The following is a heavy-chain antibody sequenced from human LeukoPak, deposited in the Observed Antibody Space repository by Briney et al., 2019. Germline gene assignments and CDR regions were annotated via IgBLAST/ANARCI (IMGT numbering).Heavy chain of an antibody. CDR1: GFIFNNYG. CDR3: AKGSSGYFADL. CDR2: ISNDGGGT. Sequence: GGSLRLSCAASGFIFNNYGLIWVRQAPGKGLEWVSAISNDGGGTQYADFVEGRFTISRDNSKDTLFLQMSSLRAEDTALYYCAKGSSGYFADLWGQGTLVTVSS. D-gene: IGHD3-22*01. V-gene: IGHV3-23*01. J-gene: IGHJ5*02.